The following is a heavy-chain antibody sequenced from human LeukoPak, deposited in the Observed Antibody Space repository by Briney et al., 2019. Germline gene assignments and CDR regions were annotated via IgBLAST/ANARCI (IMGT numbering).Heavy chain of an antibody. Sequence: GGSLRLSCAASGFTLSSYWMHWVRQAPGKGLEYVSAISSNGGSTYYANSVKGRFIISRDNAKNTLYLQMGSLRTEDMAVYYCARVCYYDSSGYCWDYWGQGTLVTVSS. D-gene: IGHD3-22*01. V-gene: IGHV3-64*01. CDR1: GFTLSSYW. CDR2: ISSNGGST. CDR3: ARVCYYDSSGYCWDY. J-gene: IGHJ4*02.